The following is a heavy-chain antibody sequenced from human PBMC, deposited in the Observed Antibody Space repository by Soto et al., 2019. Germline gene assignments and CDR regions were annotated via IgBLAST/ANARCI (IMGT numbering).Heavy chain of an antibody. CDR3: ARRLYDTSGYRYFDF. V-gene: IGHV5-51*01. CDR2: IFPDDSET. J-gene: IGHJ4*02. CDR1: GYSFSNYW. D-gene: IGHD3-22*01. Sequence: GESLKISCKASGYSFSNYWIGWVRQMPGEGLEWMGIIFPDDSETRYSPSFQGKVSISVDKSITTAYLQWSSLKASDTAMYYCARRLYDTSGYRYFDFWGQGTLVTVSS.